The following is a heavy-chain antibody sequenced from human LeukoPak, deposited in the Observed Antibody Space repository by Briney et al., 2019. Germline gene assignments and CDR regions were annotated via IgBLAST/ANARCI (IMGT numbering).Heavy chain of an antibody. D-gene: IGHD6-13*01. CDR3: RAAAGTRGVKFDP. CDR1: GGSISSSSYY. J-gene: IGHJ5*02. V-gene: IGHV4-39*07. CDR2: IYYSGST. Sequence: SETLSLTCTVSGGSISSSSYYWGWIRQPPGKGLEWIGSIYYSGSTYYNPSLKSRVTISVDTSKNQFSLKLSSVTAADTAVYYCRAAAGTRGVKFDPWGQGTLVTVSS.